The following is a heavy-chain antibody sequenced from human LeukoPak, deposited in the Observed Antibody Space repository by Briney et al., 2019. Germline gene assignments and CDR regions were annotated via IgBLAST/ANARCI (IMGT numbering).Heavy chain of an antibody. Sequence: TGRSLRLSCAASGFTFDDYAMYWVRLAPGKGLEWVSGISWNSGSTGYADSVKGRFTISRDNAKNSLYLHMNSLRAEDTALYYCAKAGYCTNGVCPIDYWGQGILVTVSS. CDR3: AKAGYCTNGVCPIDY. J-gene: IGHJ4*02. CDR2: ISWNSGST. D-gene: IGHD2-8*01. V-gene: IGHV3-9*01. CDR1: GFTFDDYA.